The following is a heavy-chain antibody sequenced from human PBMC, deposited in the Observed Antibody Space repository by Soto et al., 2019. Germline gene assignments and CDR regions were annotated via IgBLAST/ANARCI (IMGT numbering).Heavy chain of an antibody. D-gene: IGHD4-17*01. Sequence: QVQLVQSGTAVKKPGSSVKVSCKASGGTFSTLAVSWVRQAPGQGLEWMGGIIPIYGGPVYAQKFQGRVTITADESTSRVYMELSSLSSEDTAVYYCARAPYEDYAVPEPNYFDSWGQGTLVTVSS. J-gene: IGHJ4*02. CDR2: IIPIYGGP. CDR3: ARAPYEDYAVPEPNYFDS. CDR1: GGTFSTLA. V-gene: IGHV1-69*01.